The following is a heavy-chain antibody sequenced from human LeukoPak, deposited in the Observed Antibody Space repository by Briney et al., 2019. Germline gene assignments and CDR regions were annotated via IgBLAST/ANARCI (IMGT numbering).Heavy chain of an antibody. D-gene: IGHD6-13*01. CDR2: ISSSGNTM. CDR3: ARVEQQTDAFDI. J-gene: IGHJ3*02. CDR1: GFSFSSFE. V-gene: IGHV3-48*03. Sequence: PGGSLRLSCAASGFSFSSFEINWVRQAPGKGLEWVSYISSSGNTMYYADSVKGRFTISRDNAKNSLYLQMNSLRDEDTAVYYCARVEQQTDAFDIWGQGTMVTVSS.